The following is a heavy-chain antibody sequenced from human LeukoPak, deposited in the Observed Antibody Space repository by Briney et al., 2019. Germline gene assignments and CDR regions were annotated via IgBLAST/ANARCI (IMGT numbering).Heavy chain of an antibody. CDR3: ASLNVDTAMIYDY. CDR2: IYYSGST. D-gene: IGHD5-18*01. CDR1: GGSISSYY. V-gene: IGHV4-59*08. Sequence: SETLSLTCTVSGGSISSYYWSWIRQPPGKGLEWIGYIYYSGSTNYNPSLKSRVTISVDTSKNQFSLKLSSVTAADTAVYYCASLNVDTAMIYDYWGQGTLATVSS. J-gene: IGHJ4*02.